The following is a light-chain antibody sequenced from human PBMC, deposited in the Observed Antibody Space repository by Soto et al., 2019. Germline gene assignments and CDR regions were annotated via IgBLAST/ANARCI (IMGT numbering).Light chain of an antibody. CDR2: EVS. Sequence: QSALTQPASVSGSPGQSVTISCTGTSSDIGGYNYVSWYQQHPGKAPKLIIYEVSNRPSGVSNRFSGSKSGNTASLTISGLQAEDEADYHCSSYTRSTTQVFGTGTKVTVL. V-gene: IGLV2-14*01. CDR3: SSYTRSTTQV. CDR1: SSDIGGYNY. J-gene: IGLJ1*01.